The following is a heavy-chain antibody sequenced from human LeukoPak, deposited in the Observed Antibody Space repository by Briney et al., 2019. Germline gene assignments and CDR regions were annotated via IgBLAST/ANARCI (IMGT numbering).Heavy chain of an antibody. CDR2: INPNSGGT. V-gene: IGHV1-2*02. D-gene: IGHD4-17*01. J-gene: IGHJ4*02. CDR1: GYTFTGYY. Sequence: ALVKVSCKASGYTFTGYYMHWVRQAPGQGLEWMGWINPNSGGTNYAQKFQGRVTMTRDTSISTAYMELSRLRSDDTAVYYCARVNTVSYYFDYWGQGTLVTVSS. CDR3: ARVNTVSYYFDY.